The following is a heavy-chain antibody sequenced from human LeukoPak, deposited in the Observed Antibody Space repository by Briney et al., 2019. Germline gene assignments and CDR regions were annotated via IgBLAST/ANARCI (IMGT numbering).Heavy chain of an antibody. V-gene: IGHV4-39*01. J-gene: IGHJ4*02. CDR3: VRHITQAPDFDY. D-gene: IGHD1-14*01. Sequence: PSETLSLTCTVSGGSISSTSYYWGWVRQPPGKGLEWIGSMFYSGSTNYNPSLKSRVTISVDMSKKQFSLKLTSVTAGDTAVYYCVRHITQAPDFDYWGQGTLVTVSS. CDR1: GGSISSTSYY. CDR2: MFYSGST.